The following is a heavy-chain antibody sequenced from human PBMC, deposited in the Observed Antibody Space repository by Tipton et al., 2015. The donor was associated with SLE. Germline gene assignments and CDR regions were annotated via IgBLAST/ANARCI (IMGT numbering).Heavy chain of an antibody. Sequence: TLSLTCAVYGGSFSGYFWSWIRQPPGKGCEWVGEINNSGSTNYNPSLKRRVTISVDTSKNHFSLRLNSVTAADTAVYYCARRRGPLGSKYNWFDPWGQGTLVTVAS. D-gene: IGHD3-10*01. CDR3: ARRRGPLGSKYNWFDP. CDR2: INNSGST. CDR1: GGSFSGYF. J-gene: IGHJ5*02. V-gene: IGHV4-34*01.